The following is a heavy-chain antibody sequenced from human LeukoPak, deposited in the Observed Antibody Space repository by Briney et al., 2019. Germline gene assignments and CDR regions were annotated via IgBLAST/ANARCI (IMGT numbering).Heavy chain of an antibody. CDR1: GFTFSSYG. CDR2: IWYDGSNK. Sequence: GGSLRLSCAASGFTFSSYGMHWVRQAPGKGLEWVAVIWYDGSNKYYADSVKGRFTISRDNSKNTLYLQMNSLRAEDTAVYYCAKGAYLTEPNWNPIDIWAKGQWSPSLQ. CDR3: AKGAYLTEPNWNPIDI. D-gene: IGHD1-20*01. V-gene: IGHV3-33*06. J-gene: IGHJ3*02.